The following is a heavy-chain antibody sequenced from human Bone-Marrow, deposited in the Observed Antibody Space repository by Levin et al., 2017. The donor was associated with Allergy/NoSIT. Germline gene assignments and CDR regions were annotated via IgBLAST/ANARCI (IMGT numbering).Heavy chain of an antibody. J-gene: IGHJ4*02. Sequence: PSETLSLTCTVSGGSVSSGSYYWSWIRQPPGKGLEWIGYIDYSGSTTYSPSLKSRVTILVDTSKNHFSLQLSSVTAADTAVYYCARDDRYGFDYWGQGTLVTVSS. CDR3: ARDDRYGFDY. D-gene: IGHD2-21*02. CDR2: IDYSGST. CDR1: GGSVSSGSYY. V-gene: IGHV4-61*03.